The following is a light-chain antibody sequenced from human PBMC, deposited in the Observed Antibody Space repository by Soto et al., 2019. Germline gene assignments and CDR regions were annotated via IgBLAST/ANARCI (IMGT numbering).Light chain of an antibody. CDR2: GAS. Sequence: VELTQSPGTLSLSPGERATLSCRASQSVSSSHLAWYQQKRGQAPRLLIYGASSRATGIPDRFSGSESGTDFTLTISRLEPEDFAVYYCQQYGTSPRAFGPGTKVDIK. CDR3: QQYGTSPRA. V-gene: IGKV3-20*01. CDR1: QSVSSSH. J-gene: IGKJ3*01.